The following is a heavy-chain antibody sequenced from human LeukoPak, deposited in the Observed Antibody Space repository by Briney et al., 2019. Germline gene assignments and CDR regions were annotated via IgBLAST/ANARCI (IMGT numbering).Heavy chain of an antibody. V-gene: IGHV4-34*01. CDR3: ARGRGGTSPQIDY. CDR2: INHSGST. J-gene: IGHJ4*02. D-gene: IGHD3-16*01. Sequence: SETLSLTCAVYGGSFSSYYWSWIRQPPGKGLEWIGEINHSGSTNYNPSLKSRVTISVDTSKNQFSLKLSSVTAADTAVYYCARGRGGTSPQIDYWGQGTLVTVSS. CDR1: GGSFSSYY.